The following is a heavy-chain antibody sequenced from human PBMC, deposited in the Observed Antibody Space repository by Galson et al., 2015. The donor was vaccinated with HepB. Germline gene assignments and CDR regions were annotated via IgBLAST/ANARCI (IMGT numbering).Heavy chain of an antibody. CDR1: GLIVSDNS. D-gene: IGHD1-1*01. CDR2: IYSRGTT. V-gene: IGHV3-53*05. J-gene: IGHJ6*02. Sequence: SLRLSCAASGLIVSDNSMNWVRQAPGKGLEWVSLIYSRGTTFHSDSVKGRFTVSRDTAKNTLFLQINSLRLEDTAVYYCARAGPNSYSYGMDVWGQGTAVAVSS. CDR3: ARAGPNSYSYGMDV.